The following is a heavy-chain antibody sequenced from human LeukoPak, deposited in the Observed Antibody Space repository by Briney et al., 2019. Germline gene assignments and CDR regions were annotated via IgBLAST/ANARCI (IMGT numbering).Heavy chain of an antibody. CDR2: ISYDGTNI. CDR1: GFTFSNYG. V-gene: IGHV3-30*18. Sequence: PGGSLRLSCEGSGFTFSNYGMHWVRLAPGKGLEWVTVISYDGTNIYYADSVKGRFTVSRDNSKNTLYLQMYSLRNEDTAVYYCAKDFRALYSGTTFVLDYWGQGTLVTVSP. J-gene: IGHJ4*02. CDR3: AKDFRALYSGTTFVLDY. D-gene: IGHD1-26*01.